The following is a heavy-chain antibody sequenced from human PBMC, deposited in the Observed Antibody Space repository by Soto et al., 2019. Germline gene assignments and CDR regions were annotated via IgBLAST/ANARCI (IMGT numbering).Heavy chain of an antibody. CDR1: GYTFTNYY. CDR3: ARGGPDLATIGRFDY. D-gene: IGHD3-16*01. Sequence: ASVKVSCKASGYTFTNYYMHWVRQAPLQVLEWMVVIHYSGATPTYAQKFQGRVTMARGTSTSTVYVELSSLTPEDTAVYYCARGGPDLATIGRFDYWGPGTMVTFSS. J-gene: IGHJ4*02. V-gene: IGHV1-46*01. CDR2: IHYSGATP.